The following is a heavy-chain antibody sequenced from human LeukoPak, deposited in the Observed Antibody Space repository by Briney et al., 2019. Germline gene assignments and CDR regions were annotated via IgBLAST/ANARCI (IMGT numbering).Heavy chain of an antibody. CDR2: ISYDGSNK. D-gene: IGHD3-10*01. CDR1: AFTSRNYA. J-gene: IGHJ1*01. Sequence: TGRSLRLSCAASAFTSRNYAMHWVRQAPGKGLEWVAVISYDGSNKYYADSVKGRFTISRDNSKNTLYLQMNSLRAEDTALYYCAKDGGFGEFEYFQHWGQGTLVTVSS. V-gene: IGHV3-30-3*01. CDR3: AKDGGFGEFEYFQH.